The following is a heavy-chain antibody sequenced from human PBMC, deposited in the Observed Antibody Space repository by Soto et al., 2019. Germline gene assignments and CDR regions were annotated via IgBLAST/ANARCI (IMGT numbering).Heavy chain of an antibody. J-gene: IGHJ4*02. CDR2: ISAYNGNT. V-gene: IGHV1-18*01. CDR1: GYTFTSYG. D-gene: IGHD4-17*01. Sequence: ASVNISCKSPGYTFTSYGISWIRQAPGQGLEWMGWISAYNGNTNYAQKLQGRVTMTTDTSTSTAYMELRSLRSDDTAVYYCATLPLYGDYSYWGQGTLVTVSS. CDR3: ATLPLYGDYSY.